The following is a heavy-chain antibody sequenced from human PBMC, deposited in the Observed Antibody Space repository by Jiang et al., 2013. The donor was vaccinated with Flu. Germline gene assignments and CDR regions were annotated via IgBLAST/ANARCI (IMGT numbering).Heavy chain of an antibody. J-gene: IGHJ6*02. V-gene: IGHV4-61*02. CDR3: ASQKLDTAILYYYYGMDV. CDR2: IYTSGST. D-gene: IGHD5-18*01. Sequence: GPGLVKPSQTLSLTCTVSGGSISSGSYYWSWIRQPAGKGLEWIGRIYTSGSTNYNPSLKSRVTISVDTSKNQFSLKLSSVTAADTAVYYCASQKLDTAILYYYYGMDVWGQGTTVTVSS. CDR1: GGSISSGSYY.